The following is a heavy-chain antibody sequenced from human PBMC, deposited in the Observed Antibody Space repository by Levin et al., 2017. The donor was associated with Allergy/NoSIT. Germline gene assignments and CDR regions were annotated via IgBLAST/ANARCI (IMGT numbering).Heavy chain of an antibody. V-gene: IGHV3-30*18. CDR3: AKPLGIGEAGWLETGLDV. CDR2: IAYDGSNK. D-gene: IGHD6-13*01. J-gene: IGHJ6*04. CDR1: GFTFSSYG. Sequence: GGSLRLSCAASGFTFSSYGMHWVRQAPGKGLEWVAVIAYDGSNKYYADSVKGRFTISRDNSENTLYLQMNSLRVEDTAVYYCAKPLGIGEAGWLETGLDVWGKGTTITVFS.